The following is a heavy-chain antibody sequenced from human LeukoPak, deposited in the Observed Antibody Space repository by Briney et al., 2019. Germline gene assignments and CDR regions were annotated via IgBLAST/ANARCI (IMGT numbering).Heavy chain of an antibody. D-gene: IGHD2-2*01. CDR1: GYTFTSYD. V-gene: IGHV1-8*03. CDR2: MNPNSGNT. Sequence: ASVKVSCKASGYTFTSYDINWVRQATGQGLEWMGWMNPNSGNTGYAQKFQGRVTITRNTSISTAYMELSSLRSEDTAVYYCARGRVPIVVVPAAIGYYYYYMDVWGKGTTVTVSS. CDR3: ARGRVPIVVVPAAIGYYYYYMDV. J-gene: IGHJ6*03.